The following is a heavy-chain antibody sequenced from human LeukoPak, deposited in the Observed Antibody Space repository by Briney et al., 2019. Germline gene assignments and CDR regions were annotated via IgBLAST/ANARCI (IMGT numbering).Heavy chain of an antibody. J-gene: IGHJ4*02. CDR1: GFTFSSYN. CDR3: SKDSVTRMEAIAAAAPTDY. CDR2: ISSSSSYI. V-gene: IGHV3-21*01. Sequence: GGSLRLSCAASGFTFSSYNMNWVRQAPGKGLEWVSSISSSSSYIYYADSVKGRFTISRDNAKNSLYLQMNSLRAEDTAVYYFSKDSVTRMEAIAAAAPTDYWGQGTLVTVSS. D-gene: IGHD6-13*01.